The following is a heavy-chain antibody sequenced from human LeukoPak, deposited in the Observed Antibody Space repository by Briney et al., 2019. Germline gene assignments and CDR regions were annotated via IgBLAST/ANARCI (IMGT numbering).Heavy chain of an antibody. Sequence: GGSLRLSCAASGFTLSSYWMRWVRQAPGKGLEWVANIKQDGSEKYYVDSVKGRFTISRDNAKNSLYLQMNSLRAEDTAVYYCARMSGYCRRTSCYTSPFYYWGGGTLVTVSS. J-gene: IGHJ4*02. V-gene: IGHV3-7*01. D-gene: IGHD2-2*02. CDR3: ARMSGYCRRTSCYTSPFYY. CDR1: GFTLSSYW. CDR2: IKQDGSEK.